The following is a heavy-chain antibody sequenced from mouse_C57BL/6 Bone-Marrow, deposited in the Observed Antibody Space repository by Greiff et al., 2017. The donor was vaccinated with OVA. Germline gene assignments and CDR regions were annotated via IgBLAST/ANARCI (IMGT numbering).Heavy chain of an antibody. CDR2: IWGGGST. J-gene: IGHJ3*01. V-gene: IGHV2-5*01. CDR3: AKHNASIDAIGY. CDR1: GFSLTSYG. D-gene: IGHD2-10*02. Sequence: QVQLQQSGPGLVQPSQSLSITCTVSGFSLTSYGVHWVRQPPGKGLEWLGVIWGGGSTDYNSAFMSRLSITKDNSKSQVFCKMNSLQADDTAIYYCAKHNASIDAIGYWGQGTLVTVSA.